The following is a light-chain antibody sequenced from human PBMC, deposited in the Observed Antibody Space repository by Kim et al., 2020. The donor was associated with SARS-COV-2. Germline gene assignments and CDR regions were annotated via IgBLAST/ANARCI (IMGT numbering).Light chain of an antibody. J-gene: IGLJ1*01. V-gene: IGLV2-23*01. CDR3: SSYAGSHTYV. Sequence: GQSIDIHRTVTNSDLGSYNLVARYQQHPGRAPKVMIYAGTERPSGVSDRFSGSKSGYTASLTISGLQAEDEANYFCSSYAGSHTYVFGPGTKVTVL. CDR2: AGT. CDR1: NSDLGSYNL.